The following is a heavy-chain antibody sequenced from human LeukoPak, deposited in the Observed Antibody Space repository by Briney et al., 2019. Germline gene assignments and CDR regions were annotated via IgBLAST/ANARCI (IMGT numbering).Heavy chain of an antibody. J-gene: IGHJ6*02. CDR1: GFMFCSYS. D-gene: IGHD6-13*01. CDR3: ARDGFQQLVSDYYYYYGMDV. V-gene: IGHV3-21*01. CDR2: ISSSGGYM. Sequence: PGGSLRLSCAASGFMFCSYSMTWVRQAPGRGLEWVSTISSSGGYMYYADSVKGRFTISRDNAKNSLYLQMNSLRAEDTAVYFCARDGFQQLVSDYYYYYGMDVWGQGTTVTVSS.